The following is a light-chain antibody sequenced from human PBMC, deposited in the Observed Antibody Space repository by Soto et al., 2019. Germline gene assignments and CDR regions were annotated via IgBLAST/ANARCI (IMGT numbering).Light chain of an antibody. CDR3: QQYNGWPPYT. J-gene: IGKJ2*01. Sequence: EIVMTQSPATLSVSPGETATLSCRASQSVGSNLAWYQQKPGQAPRLLIYDASTRATGIPARFSGSGSETEFTLTISGLQSEDFAVYYCQQYNGWPPYTFGRGTKLEIK. CDR1: QSVGSN. CDR2: DAS. V-gene: IGKV3-15*01.